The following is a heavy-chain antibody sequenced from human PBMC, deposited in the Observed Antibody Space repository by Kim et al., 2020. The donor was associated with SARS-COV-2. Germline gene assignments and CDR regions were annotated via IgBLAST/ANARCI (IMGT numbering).Heavy chain of an antibody. CDR1: GFTFSSYS. Sequence: GGSLRLSCAASGFTFSSYSMTWVRQAPGKGLEWVSSISSSSSKIYYADSVKGRFTIYSDNAKNSLYLQMNSLRAEATAVYYCARDYGVRTVTTWVDYYYMDVWGKETTVTVSS. CDR3: ARDYGVRTVTTWVDYYYMDV. V-gene: IGHV3-21*01. D-gene: IGHD4-17*01. CDR2: ISSSSSKI. J-gene: IGHJ6*03.